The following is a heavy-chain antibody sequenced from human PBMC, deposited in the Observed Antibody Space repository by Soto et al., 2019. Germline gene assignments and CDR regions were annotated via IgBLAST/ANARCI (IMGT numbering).Heavy chain of an antibody. D-gene: IGHD1-26*01. J-gene: IGHJ6*02. CDR1: GYTFTSYG. V-gene: IGHV1-18*01. CDR3: GTVGRLGSTGASTHGMDV. CDR2: ISAYNGNT. Sequence: ASVKVSCKASGYTFTSYGISWVRQAPGQGLEWMGWISAYNGNTNYAQKLQGRVTMTTDTSTSTAYMELRSLRSDDTAVYYCGTVGRLGSTGASTHGMDVWGQGTTVTVSS.